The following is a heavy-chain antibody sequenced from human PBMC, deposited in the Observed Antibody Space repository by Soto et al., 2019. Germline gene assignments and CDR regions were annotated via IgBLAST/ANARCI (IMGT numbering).Heavy chain of an antibody. CDR1: GGSFSGYY. V-gene: IGHV4-34*01. CDR3: ARGPRKLLGPVYGMDV. Sequence: SETLSLTCAVYGGSFSGYYWSWIRQPPGKGLEWIGEINHSGSTNYNPSLKSRVTISVDTSKNQFSLKLSSVTAADTAVYYCARGPRKLLGPVYGMDVCGQGTTVTV. D-gene: IGHD3-10*01. CDR2: INHSGST. J-gene: IGHJ6*02.